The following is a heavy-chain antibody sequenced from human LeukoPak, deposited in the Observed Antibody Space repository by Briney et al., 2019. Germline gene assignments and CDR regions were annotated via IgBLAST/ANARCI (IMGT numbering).Heavy chain of an antibody. CDR1: GFTFSSYE. CDR3: ARDRGSSWYRGDYYYGMDV. J-gene: IGHJ6*04. Sequence: GGSLRLSCAASGFTFSSYEMNWVCQAPGKGLEWVSYISSSGSTIYYADPVKGRFTISRDNAKNSLYLQMNSLRAEDTAVYYCARDRGSSWYRGDYYYGMDVWGKGTTVTVSS. D-gene: IGHD6-13*01. CDR2: ISSSGSTI. V-gene: IGHV3-48*03.